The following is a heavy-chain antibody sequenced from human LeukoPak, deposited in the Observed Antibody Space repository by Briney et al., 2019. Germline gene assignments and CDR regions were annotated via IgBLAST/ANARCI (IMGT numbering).Heavy chain of an antibody. CDR3: ARDVYGDYANWFDP. D-gene: IGHD4-17*01. CDR1: GGSISSYY. J-gene: IGHJ5*02. Sequence: SETLSLTCTVSGGSISSYYWSWIRQPPGKGLEWIGYIYYSGSTNYNPSLKSRVTISVDTSKNQFSLKLSSVTAADTAVYYWARDVYGDYANWFDPWGQGTLVTVSS. CDR2: IYYSGST. V-gene: IGHV4-59*01.